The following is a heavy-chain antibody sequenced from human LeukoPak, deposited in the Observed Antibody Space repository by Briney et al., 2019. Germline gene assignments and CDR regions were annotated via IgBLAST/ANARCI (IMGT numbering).Heavy chain of an antibody. CDR3: AREYSSGWSPNYYYGMDV. J-gene: IGHJ6*02. CDR1: GYTFTSYG. D-gene: IGHD6-19*01. CDR2: ISAYNGNT. V-gene: IGHV1-18*01. Sequence: GASVKVSCKASGYTFTSYGISWVRQAPGQGLEWMGWISAYNGNTNYAQKLQGRVTMTTDTSTSTAYMELRSLRSDDTAVYYCAREYSSGWSPNYYYGMDVWGQGTTVTVSS.